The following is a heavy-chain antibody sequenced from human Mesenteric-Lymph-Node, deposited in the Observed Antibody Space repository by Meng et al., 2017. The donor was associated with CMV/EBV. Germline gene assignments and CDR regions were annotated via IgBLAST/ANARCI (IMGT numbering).Heavy chain of an antibody. CDR3: AKSHIAAAVQVGYFDF. Sequence: GESLKISCAASGFTFSSYSMNWVRQAPGKGLEWVSSISSSSSYIYYADSVKGRFTISRDNAKNSLYLQMNSLRAEDTAVYYCAKSHIAAAVQVGYFDFWGQGTLVTVSS. V-gene: IGHV3-21*01. CDR2: ISSSSSYI. CDR1: GFTFSSYS. J-gene: IGHJ4*02. D-gene: IGHD6-13*01.